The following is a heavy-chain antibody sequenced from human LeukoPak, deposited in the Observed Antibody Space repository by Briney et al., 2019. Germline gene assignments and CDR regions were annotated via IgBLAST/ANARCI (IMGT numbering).Heavy chain of an antibody. CDR3: ARDRGVVAEGVLWYFDL. J-gene: IGHJ2*01. Sequence: AAPKVSCKASGYTFTSYYMYCVGHAPGQRLEWMGIINPSGGSTSYAQKFQGRVTMTRDTSTSTVYMELSSLRSEDTAVYYCARDRGVVAEGVLWYFDLWGRGTLVTVSS. CDR2: INPSGGST. D-gene: IGHD2-15*01. V-gene: IGHV1-46*01. CDR1: GYTFTSYY.